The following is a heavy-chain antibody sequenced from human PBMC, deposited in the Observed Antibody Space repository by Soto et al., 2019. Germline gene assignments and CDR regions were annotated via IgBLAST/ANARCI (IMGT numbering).Heavy chain of an antibody. J-gene: IGHJ4*02. CDR1: GGSISRYY. D-gene: IGHD4-17*01. CDR2: IYYSGST. CDR3: ARGLYGDPRY. V-gene: IGHV4-59*01. Sequence: SETLCRTCTHPGGSISRYYWRWVRQPPVNGLEWMGYIYYSGSTNYNPSLKSRVTISVDTSKNQFSLKLSSVTAADTAVYYCARGLYGDPRYWGQGTLVTVSS.